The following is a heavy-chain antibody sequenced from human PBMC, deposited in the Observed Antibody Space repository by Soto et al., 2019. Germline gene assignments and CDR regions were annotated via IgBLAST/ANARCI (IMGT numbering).Heavy chain of an antibody. V-gene: IGHV4-31*03. J-gene: IGHJ3*02. CDR1: GGSISSGGYY. D-gene: IGHD3-3*01. CDR2: IYYSGST. CDR3: ASAVFGVSNAFDI. Sequence: SETLSLTCTVSGGSISSGGYYWSWIRQHPGKGLEWIGYIYYSGSTYYNPSLKSRVTISVDTSKNQFSLKLSSVTAADTAVYYCASAVFGVSNAFDIWGQGTMVTVS.